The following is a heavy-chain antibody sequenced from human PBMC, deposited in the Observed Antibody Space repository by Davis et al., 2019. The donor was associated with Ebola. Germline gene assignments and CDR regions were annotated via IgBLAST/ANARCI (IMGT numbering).Heavy chain of an antibody. CDR2: IYYSGST. J-gene: IGHJ2*01. D-gene: IGHD3-22*01. CDR3: ARHSYYYDSSGYFSGYWYFDL. V-gene: IGHV4-61*08. Sequence: MPSETLSLTCTVSGGSISSGGYYWSWIRQHPGKGLEWIVYIYYSGSTNYNPSLKSRVTISVDTSKNQFSLKLSSVTAADTAVYYCARHSYYYDSSGYFSGYWYFDLWGRGTLVTVSS. CDR1: GGSISSGGYY.